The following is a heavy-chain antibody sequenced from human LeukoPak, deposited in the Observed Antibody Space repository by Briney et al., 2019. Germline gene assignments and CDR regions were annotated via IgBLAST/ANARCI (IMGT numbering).Heavy chain of an antibody. J-gene: IGHJ4*02. Sequence: GGSLRLSCEASGFTFDDYGMSWVRQAPGKGLEWVSGINWNGDKTGYADSVKGRFTISRDNAKNSLYLQMNSLRAEDTAFYYCARLVIALGTCYFNYWGQGTLVTVSS. CDR1: GFTFDDYG. D-gene: IGHD3-16*01. V-gene: IGHV3-20*04. CDR3: ARLVIALGTCYFNY. CDR2: INWNGDKT.